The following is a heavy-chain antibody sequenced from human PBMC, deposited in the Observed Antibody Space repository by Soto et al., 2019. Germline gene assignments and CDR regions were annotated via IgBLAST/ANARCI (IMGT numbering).Heavy chain of an antibody. V-gene: IGHV3-30-3*01. J-gene: IGHJ4*02. D-gene: IGHD5-12*01. CDR1: GFTFSSYA. Sequence: QVQLVESGGGVVQPGRSLRLSCAASGFTFSSYAMHWVRQAPGKGLEWVAVISYDGSNKYYADSVKGRFTISRDNSKNTLYLQMNSLRAEDTAVYYCARDDGTVVATGLFDYWGQGTLVTVSS. CDR3: ARDDGTVVATGLFDY. CDR2: ISYDGSNK.